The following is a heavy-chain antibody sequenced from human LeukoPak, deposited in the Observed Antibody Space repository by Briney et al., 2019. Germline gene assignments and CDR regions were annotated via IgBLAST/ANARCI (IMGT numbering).Heavy chain of an antibody. V-gene: IGHV4-59*01. CDR3: ARGGGYGSARGYFDY. CDR1: GGSISSYY. D-gene: IGHD3-10*01. J-gene: IGHJ4*02. CDR2: IYCSGST. Sequence: SETLSLTCTVSGGSISSYYWSWIRQPPGKGLEWIGYIYCSGSTNYNPSLKSRGTISVATSKNQISLKLSSVIAADTAVYYCARGGGYGSARGYFDYWGQGTLVTVSS.